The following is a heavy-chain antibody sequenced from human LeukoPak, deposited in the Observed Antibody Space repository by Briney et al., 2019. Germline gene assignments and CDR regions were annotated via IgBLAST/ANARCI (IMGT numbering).Heavy chain of an antibody. Sequence: GASVKVSCKASGYTFTGYYMHWVRQAPGQGLEWMGWINPNSGGTNYAQKFQGRVTMTGDTSNSTAYMELSRLRSADTGVYYCARDQIAATDDFDYWGQGTLVTVSS. J-gene: IGHJ4*02. V-gene: IGHV1-2*02. CDR2: INPNSGGT. CDR3: ARDQIAATDDFDY. D-gene: IGHD6-13*01. CDR1: GYTFTGYY.